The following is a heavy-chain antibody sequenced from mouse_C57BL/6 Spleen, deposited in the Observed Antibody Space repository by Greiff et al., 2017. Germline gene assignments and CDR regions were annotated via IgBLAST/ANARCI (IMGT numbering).Heavy chain of an antibody. V-gene: IGHV1-69*01. Sequence: QVQLKQPGAELVMPGASVKLSCKASGYTFTSYWMHWVKQRPGQGLEWIGEIDPSDSYTNYNQKFKGKSTLTVDKSSSTAYMQLSSLTSEDSAVYYCARPSSGYLYYFDYWGQGTTLTVSS. J-gene: IGHJ2*01. D-gene: IGHD3-2*02. CDR3: ARPSSGYLYYFDY. CDR1: GYTFTSYW. CDR2: IDPSDSYT.